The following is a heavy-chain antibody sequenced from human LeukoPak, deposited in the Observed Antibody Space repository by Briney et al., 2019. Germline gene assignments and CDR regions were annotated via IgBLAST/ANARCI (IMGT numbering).Heavy chain of an antibody. CDR3: TRLGSYYDFWIYF. V-gene: IGHV3-49*04. CDR2: IRSKDYGGTT. CDR1: GFTFRDYA. J-gene: IGHJ4*02. D-gene: IGHD3-3*01. Sequence: PGGSLRLSCATSGFTFRDYAMNWVRQAPGKGLEWVGVIRSKDYGGTTEYAASVKGRFTISRDDSKGIAFLQMDSLRSEDTAVYYCTRLGSYYDFWIYFWGQGTLVIVSS.